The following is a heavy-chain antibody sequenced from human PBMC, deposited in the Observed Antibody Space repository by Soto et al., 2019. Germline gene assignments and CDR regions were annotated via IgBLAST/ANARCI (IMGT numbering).Heavy chain of an antibody. CDR1: GFTFSSYD. CDR2: ISSNGGTT. V-gene: IGHV3-64*01. J-gene: IGHJ4*02. Sequence: EVQLAESGGGMVQPGGSLRLSCVASGFTFSSYDMHWVRQAPGKGLEYVSSISSNGGTTNYGNSVKGRFTISRDNAKNTLYLQMGSLRAEDMAVYYCVRRVSGNYDYGGQGTLVTVSS. CDR3: VRRVSGNYDY. D-gene: IGHD1-7*01.